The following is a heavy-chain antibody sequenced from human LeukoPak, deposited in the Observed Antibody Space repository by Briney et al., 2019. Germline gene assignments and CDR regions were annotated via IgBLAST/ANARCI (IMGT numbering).Heavy chain of an antibody. CDR3: ARDSAYCTNGVCSFDY. V-gene: IGHV1-46*01. Sequence: ASVKVSCKASGYTFTSYGISWVRQAPGQGLEWMGIINPSGGSTSYAQKFQGRVTMTRDTSTSTVYMELSSLRSEDTAVYYCARDSAYCTNGVCSFDYWGQGTLVTVSS. CDR1: GYTFTSYG. CDR2: INPSGGST. D-gene: IGHD2-8*01. J-gene: IGHJ4*02.